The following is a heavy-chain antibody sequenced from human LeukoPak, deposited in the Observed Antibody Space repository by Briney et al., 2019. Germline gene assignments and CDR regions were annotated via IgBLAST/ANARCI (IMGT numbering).Heavy chain of an antibody. CDR3: ARGLAARPDFDY. CDR2: LYYSGST. Sequence: SETLSLTCTVSGGSISGSSYYWGWIRQPPGKGLEWIGSLYYSGSTYYNPSLKSRVTISVDTSKNQFSLKLSSVTAADTAVYYCARGLAARPDFDYWVQGTLVTVSS. D-gene: IGHD6-6*01. J-gene: IGHJ4*02. V-gene: IGHV4-39*07. CDR1: GGSISGSSYY.